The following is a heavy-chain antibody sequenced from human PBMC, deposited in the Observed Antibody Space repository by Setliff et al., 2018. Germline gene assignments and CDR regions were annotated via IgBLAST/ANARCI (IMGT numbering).Heavy chain of an antibody. CDR1: GYTFTSYA. Sequence: EASVKVSCKASGYTFTSYAMHWVRQAPGQRLEWMVWINAGNGNTKYSQKFQARVTITRDTSASTAYMELSSLRSEDTAVYYCARHLFFRKIAVAGTFDSWGQGTLVTVSS. CDR3: ARHLFFRKIAVAGTFDS. D-gene: IGHD6-19*01. CDR2: INAGNGNT. J-gene: IGHJ4*02. V-gene: IGHV1-3*01.